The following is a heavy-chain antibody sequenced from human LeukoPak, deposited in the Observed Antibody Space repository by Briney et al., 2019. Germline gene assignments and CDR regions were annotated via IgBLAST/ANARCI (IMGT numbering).Heavy chain of an antibody. V-gene: IGHV4-34*01. CDR1: GGSFSGYY. CDR3: ASIAARPTYYYYYMDV. Sequence: SETLSLTCAVYGGSFSGYYWSWIRQPPGKGLEWIGEINHSGSTNYNPSLKSRVTISVDTSKNQFSLKLSSVTAADTAVYYCASIAARPTYYYYYMDVWGKGTTVTVPS. D-gene: IGHD6-6*01. J-gene: IGHJ6*03. CDR2: INHSGST.